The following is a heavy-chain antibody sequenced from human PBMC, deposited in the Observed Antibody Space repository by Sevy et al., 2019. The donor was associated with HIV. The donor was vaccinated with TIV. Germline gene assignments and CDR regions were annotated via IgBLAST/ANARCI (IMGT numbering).Heavy chain of an antibody. V-gene: IGHV3-66*01. CDR2: IYSGGST. D-gene: IGHD6-19*01. CDR1: GFTVSSNY. CDR3: ARSLRRYSSGWYFDY. J-gene: IGHJ4*02. Sequence: GGSLRLSCAASGFTVSSNYMSWVRQAPGKGLEWVSVIYSGGSTYYADSVKGRFTISRDNSKNTLYLQMNSLRAEDTAVYYCARSLRRYSSGWYFDYWGQGTLVTVSS.